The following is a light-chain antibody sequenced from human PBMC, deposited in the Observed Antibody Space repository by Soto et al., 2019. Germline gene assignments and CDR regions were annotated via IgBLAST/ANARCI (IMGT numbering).Light chain of an antibody. J-gene: IGLJ2*01. CDR3: AAWDDSLNGVV. CDR1: SSNIGRNT. CDR2: SNN. Sequence: QLVLTQPPSASGTPGQRVTISCSGSSSNIGRNTVNWYQQLPGTAPKLLIYSNNQPPSGVPDRFSGSKSGTSASLAISGLQSEDEADYYCAAWDDSLNGVVFGGGTKLTVL. V-gene: IGLV1-44*01.